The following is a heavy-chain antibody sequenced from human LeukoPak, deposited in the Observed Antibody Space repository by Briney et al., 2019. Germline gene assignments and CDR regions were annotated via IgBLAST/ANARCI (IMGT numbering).Heavy chain of an antibody. D-gene: IGHD3-10*01. Sequence: PSETLSLTCTVSGGSVSRSPYYWGWIRQPPGKGLEWIGNIYYSGSTYYNPSLKSRVTISVDTSKNQVSLKLSSVTAADTAVYYCARVTRYYHRWGSDYRPNWFDPWGQGTLVTVSS. V-gene: IGHV4-39*07. J-gene: IGHJ5*02. CDR2: IYYSGST. CDR1: GGSVSRSPYY. CDR3: ARVTRYYHRWGSDYRPNWFDP.